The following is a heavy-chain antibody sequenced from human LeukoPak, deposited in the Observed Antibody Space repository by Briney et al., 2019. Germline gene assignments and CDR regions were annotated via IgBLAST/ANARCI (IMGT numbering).Heavy chain of an antibody. Sequence: GGSLRLSCAASGFTFNNAWMNWVRQAPGKGLEWVGRIKSKTEGGTAVYAAPVKGRFTISRDESKNTLFLQLSSLKTEDTAVYYCTTVGGYDYFDYWGQGTLVTVSS. V-gene: IGHV3-15*01. CDR1: GFTFNNAW. CDR3: TTVGGYDYFDY. CDR2: IKSKTEGGTA. D-gene: IGHD5-12*01. J-gene: IGHJ4*02.